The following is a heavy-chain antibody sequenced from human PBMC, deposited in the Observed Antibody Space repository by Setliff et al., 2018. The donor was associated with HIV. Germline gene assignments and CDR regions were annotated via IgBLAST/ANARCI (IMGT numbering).Heavy chain of an antibody. CDR3: AKVNREVRGAFQFYYYYYGMDV. CDR2: VSYDGINK. J-gene: IGHJ6*02. V-gene: IGHV3-30*18. CDR1: GFTFSSYG. Sequence: QPGGSLRLSCAASGFTFSSYGMHWVRQAPGRGLEWVAVVSYDGINKYYADSVKGRFTISRDNSKNTLYLQMNSLRAEDTAVYYCAKVNREVRGAFQFYYYYYGMDVWGQGTTVTVSS. D-gene: IGHD3-10*01.